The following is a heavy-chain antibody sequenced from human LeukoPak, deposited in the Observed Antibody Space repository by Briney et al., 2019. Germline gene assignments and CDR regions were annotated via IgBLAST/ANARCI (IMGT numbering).Heavy chain of an antibody. CDR2: INHSGST. CDR1: GGSFSGYY. Sequence: SETLSLTCAVYGGSFSGYYWSWIRQPPGKGLEWIGEINHSGSTNYNPSLKSRVTISVDTSKNQFSLKLSSVTAADTAVYYCARGLRLQYYYYYYMDVWGKGTTVTISS. J-gene: IGHJ6*03. V-gene: IGHV4-34*01. D-gene: IGHD5-12*01. CDR3: ARGLRLQYYYYYYMDV.